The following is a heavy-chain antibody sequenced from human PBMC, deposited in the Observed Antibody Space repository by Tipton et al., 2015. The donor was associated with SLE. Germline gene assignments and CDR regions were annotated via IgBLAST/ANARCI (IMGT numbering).Heavy chain of an antibody. D-gene: IGHD5-12*01. Sequence: LRLSCTVSGGSISSSSFYWGWIRQPPGKGLEWIGSFYYGKSTFYNPSLKSRVTISVDTSTNRLSLQLSSATAADTALYYCARLISAYDCNFDYWGQGTLVTVSS. J-gene: IGHJ4*02. CDR3: ARLISAYDCNFDY. V-gene: IGHV4-39*07. CDR1: GGSISSSSFY. CDR2: FYYGKST.